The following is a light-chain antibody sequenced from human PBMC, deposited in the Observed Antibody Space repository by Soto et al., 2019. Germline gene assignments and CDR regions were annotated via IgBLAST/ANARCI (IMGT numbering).Light chain of an antibody. CDR2: DAS. CDR3: QHYDTLYT. J-gene: IGKJ2*01. Sequence: DIPMTQSPSSLSASVGDRVTITCQASQDISNYLNWYQQKPGKAPKLMIYDASNLETGVPSRFSGSGSGTDFTFTISSLQHEDIATYYCQHYDTLYTFGQGTKLEIK. CDR1: QDISNY. V-gene: IGKV1-33*01.